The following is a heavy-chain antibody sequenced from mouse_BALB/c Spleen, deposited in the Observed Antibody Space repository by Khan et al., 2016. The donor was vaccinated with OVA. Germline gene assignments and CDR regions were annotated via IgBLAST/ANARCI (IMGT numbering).Heavy chain of an antibody. J-gene: IGHJ4*01. CDR1: GFSLTSYG. Sequence: VQLQQSGPGLVQPSQSLSITCTVSGFSLTSYGVHWVRQSPGKGLEWLGVIWSGGSTDYNAAFISRLSISKDNSKSQVFFKMNSLQANDTAIYYCASQIYDGYYYYAMDYWVQGTSVTVSS. V-gene: IGHV2-2*02. CDR3: ASQIYDGYYYYAMDY. D-gene: IGHD2-3*01. CDR2: IWSGGST.